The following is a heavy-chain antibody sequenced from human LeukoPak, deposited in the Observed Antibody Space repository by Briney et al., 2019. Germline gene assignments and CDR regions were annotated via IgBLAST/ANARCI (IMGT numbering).Heavy chain of an antibody. J-gene: IGHJ4*02. CDR3: ARGAGNTVSTRFFDY. CDR2: IYGGGST. V-gene: IGHV3-53*01. D-gene: IGHD1-1*01. CDR1: GFTFSSNY. Sequence: GGSLRLSCAASGFTFSSNYMNWVRQAPGKGVEWVSVIYGGGSTYYADSVKGRFTISRDNSKSTLYLQMNSLRAEDTAVYYCARGAGNTVSTRFFDYWGRGTLVAVSS.